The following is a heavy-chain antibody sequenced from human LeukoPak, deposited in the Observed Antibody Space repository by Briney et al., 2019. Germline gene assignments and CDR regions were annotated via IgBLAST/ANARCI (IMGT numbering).Heavy chain of an antibody. CDR1: GGSISGYY. CDR2: IYTSGST. CDR3: ARDEWGLAAAGTGAHNWLDP. Sequence: SETLSLTCTVSGGSISGYYWSWIRQPAGKGLEWIGRIYTSGSTNYNPSLKSRVTMSVDTSKNQFSLKLSSVTAADTAVYYCARDEWGLAAAGTGAHNWLDPWGQGTLVTVSS. J-gene: IGHJ5*02. D-gene: IGHD6-13*01. V-gene: IGHV4-4*07.